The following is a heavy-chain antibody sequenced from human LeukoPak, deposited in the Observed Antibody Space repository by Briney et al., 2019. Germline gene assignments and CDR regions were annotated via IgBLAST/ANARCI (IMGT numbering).Heavy chain of an antibody. D-gene: IGHD2-21*02. J-gene: IGHJ3*02. CDR2: IYSGGSP. CDR1: GFTASSND. CDR3: AKAIFVVVTAIPGGAFDI. Sequence: GGSLRLSCGASGFTASSNDMSWVRQAPGKGLEWVSVIYSGGSPYYADSVKGGFTISRDNSKNRQNLQMNSLRAEDTVGYYCAKAIFVVVTAIPGGAFDIWGQGTMVTVSS. V-gene: IGHV3-53*01.